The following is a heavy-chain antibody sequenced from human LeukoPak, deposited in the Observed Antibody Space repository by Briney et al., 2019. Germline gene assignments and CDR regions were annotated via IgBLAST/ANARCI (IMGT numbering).Heavy chain of an antibody. CDR1: GFTFSSYW. CDR3: ARAPYSSSWAYYYYYMDV. V-gene: IGHV3-74*01. D-gene: IGHD6-13*01. CDR2: INSDGSST. Sequence: PGGSLRLSCAASGFTFSSYWMHWVRQAPGKGLVWVSRINSDGSSTSYADSVKGRFTISRDNAKNTLYLQMNSLRAEDTAVYYCARAPYSSSWAYYYYYMDVRGKGTTVTVSS. J-gene: IGHJ6*03.